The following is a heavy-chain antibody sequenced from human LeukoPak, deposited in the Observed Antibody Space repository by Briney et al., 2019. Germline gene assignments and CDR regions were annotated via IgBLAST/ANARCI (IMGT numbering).Heavy chain of an antibody. D-gene: IGHD3-22*01. CDR2: IYHNGIT. V-gene: IGHV4-39*01. CDR1: GGSVSTTSYF. CDR3: ARHGLIRNAFDI. J-gene: IGHJ3*02. Sequence: SETLSPTCTVSGGSVSTTSYFGAWIRQPRGKGLEWIGNIYHNGITYYNVSLKSRLTMSVDPSKNQFSMKLSSVTAADTAVYFCARHGLIRNAFDIWGQGTMVTVSS.